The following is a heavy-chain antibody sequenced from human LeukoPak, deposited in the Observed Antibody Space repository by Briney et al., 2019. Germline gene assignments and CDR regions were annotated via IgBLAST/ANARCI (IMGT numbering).Heavy chain of an antibody. J-gene: IGHJ4*02. D-gene: IGHD5-12*01. CDR3: AKDQGYSGYDLDH. CDR2: ISYDGSNK. V-gene: IGHV3-30*18. Sequence: PGGSLRLSCAASGFTFNIYAMNWVRQAPGKGLEWVAVISYDGSNKYYADSVKGRFTISRDNSKNTLYLQMNSLRAEDTAVYYCAKDQGYSGYDLDHWGQGTLVTVSS. CDR1: GFTFNIYA.